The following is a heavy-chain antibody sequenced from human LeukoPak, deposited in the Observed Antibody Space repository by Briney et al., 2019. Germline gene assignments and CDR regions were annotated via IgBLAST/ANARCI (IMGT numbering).Heavy chain of an antibody. V-gene: IGHV4-34*01. J-gene: IGHJ6*03. CDR2: MNPSGST. Sequence: SETLSLTCAVYGGSFSGYYWTWIRQTPEKGLEWIGEMNPSGSTNYNPSLKSRVTISVDTSKNQFSLELSSVSAADTAVYYCARGRQDVTMIVVVMTAVSYYLDVWGKGTTVTVS. CDR3: ARGRQDVTMIVVVMTAVSYYLDV. D-gene: IGHD3-22*01. CDR1: GGSFSGYY.